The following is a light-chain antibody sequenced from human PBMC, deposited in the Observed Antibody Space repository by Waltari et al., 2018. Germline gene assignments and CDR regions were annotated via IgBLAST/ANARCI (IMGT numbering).Light chain of an antibody. CDR1: QTISPW. J-gene: IGKJ4*01. V-gene: IGKV1-5*03. CDR3: QQYKTYST. Sequence: DIQMTQSPSTLSASVGARVTITCRAGQTISPWLAWYQQKPGKAPKILIYKTSLLQSGVPSRFSSSGSGTEFTLTINSLQPDDFATYYCQQYKTYSTFGGGTRVEIK. CDR2: KTS.